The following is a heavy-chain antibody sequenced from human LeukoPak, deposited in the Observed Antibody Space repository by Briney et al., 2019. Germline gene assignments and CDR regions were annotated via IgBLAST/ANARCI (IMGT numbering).Heavy chain of an antibody. CDR1: GFTFSGYW. CDR3: ARDRGPGTGLMVREAYDY. D-gene: IGHD3-10*01. J-gene: IGHJ4*02. V-gene: IGHV3-74*01. CDR2: INSDGSGT. Sequence: GGSLRLSCAASGFTFSGYWMHWVRQAPGKGLVWVSRINSDGSGTNYADSVKGRFTISSDNAKNTLYLQMNSLRVEDTAVYYCARDRGPGTGLMVREAYDYWGQGTLVTVSS.